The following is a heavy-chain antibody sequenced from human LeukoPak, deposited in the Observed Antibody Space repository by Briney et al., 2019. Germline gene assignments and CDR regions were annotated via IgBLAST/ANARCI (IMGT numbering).Heavy chain of an antibody. J-gene: IGHJ4*02. CDR1: GGSISSGDYY. V-gene: IGHV4-31*03. D-gene: IGHD3-10*01. CDR2: IFYSGSA. CDR3: ARGSTLIRGFDY. Sequence: SETLSLTCTVSGGSISSGDYYWNWIRQHPEKSLEWIGYIFYSGSAYYNPSLKSRVTISVDTSKNQFSLKLSSVTAADTAVYYCARGSTLIRGFDYWGQGTLVTVSP.